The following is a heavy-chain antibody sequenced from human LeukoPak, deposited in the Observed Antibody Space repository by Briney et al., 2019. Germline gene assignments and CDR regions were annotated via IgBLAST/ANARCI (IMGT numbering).Heavy chain of an antibody. CDR1: GGSISSGSYY. V-gene: IGHV4-61*02. J-gene: IGHJ5*02. D-gene: IGHD6-25*01. Sequence: KASQTLSLTCTVSGGSISSGSYYWSWIRQPAGKGLEWIGRIYTSGSTNYNPSLKSRVTISVDTSKNQFSLKLSSVTAADTAVYYCARGRGVHNWFDPWGQGTLVTVSS. CDR2: IYTSGST. CDR3: ARGRGVHNWFDP.